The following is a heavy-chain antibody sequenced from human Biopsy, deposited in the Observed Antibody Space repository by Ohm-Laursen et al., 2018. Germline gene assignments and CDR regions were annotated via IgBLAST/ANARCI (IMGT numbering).Heavy chain of an antibody. CDR3: ARDSSRRAREGGMDV. D-gene: IGHD6-6*01. J-gene: IGHJ6*02. CDR2: ISETSSHI. CDR1: GFSVSSYD. V-gene: IGHV3-21*01. Sequence: SLRLSCAASGFSVSSYDMNWVRQAPGKGLEWISYISETSSHIYDAGSVRGRFTVARVIAKNSLYLQLNSLRVEDTAVYYCARDSSRRAREGGMDVWGQGTTVTVSS.